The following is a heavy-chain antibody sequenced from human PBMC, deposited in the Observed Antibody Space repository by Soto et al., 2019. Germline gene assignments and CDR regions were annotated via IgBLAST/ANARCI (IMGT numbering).Heavy chain of an antibody. CDR3: TRANWYSEY. Sequence: PSETLSLTCTVSGGSISSSSYYWGWIRQPPGKGLEWIGYIYYSGNTNYNPSLKSRVTISVDTSKNQISLKLSSVTAADTAVYYCTRANWYSEYWGQGTLVTVSS. D-gene: IGHD7-27*01. V-gene: IGHV4-61*05. CDR1: GGSISSSSYY. J-gene: IGHJ4*02. CDR2: IYYSGNT.